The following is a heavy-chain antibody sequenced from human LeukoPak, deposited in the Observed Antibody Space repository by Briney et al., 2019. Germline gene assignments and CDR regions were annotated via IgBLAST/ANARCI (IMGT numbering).Heavy chain of an antibody. V-gene: IGHV3-30*03. D-gene: IGHD5-12*01. CDR3: ARAATFYYFDY. CDR1: GFTFSSYG. J-gene: IGHJ4*02. CDR2: ISYDGSDI. Sequence: GGSLRLSCAASGFTFSSYGMHWVRQAPGKGLEWVALISYDGSDIYYADSVKGRFTISRDNSMNTLYLQMNSLRAEDTAVYYCARAATFYYFDYWGQGTLVTVSS.